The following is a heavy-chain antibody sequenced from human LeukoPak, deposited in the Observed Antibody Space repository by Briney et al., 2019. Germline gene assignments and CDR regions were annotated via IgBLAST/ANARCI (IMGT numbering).Heavy chain of an antibody. CDR3: ARDPTVRGVIIWSAFDI. D-gene: IGHD3-10*01. V-gene: IGHV4-4*07. J-gene: IGHJ3*02. CDR2: IYTSGST. Sequence: PSETLSLTCTVSGGSISSYYWSWIRQPAGKGLEWTGRIYTSGSTNYNPSLKSRATMSVDTSKNQFSLKLSSVTAADTAVYYCARDPTVRGVIIWSAFDIWGQGTMVTVSS. CDR1: GGSISSYY.